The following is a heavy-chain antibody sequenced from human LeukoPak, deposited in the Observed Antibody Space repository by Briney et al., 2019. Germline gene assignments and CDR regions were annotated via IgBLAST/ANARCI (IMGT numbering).Heavy chain of an antibody. CDR2: IYPGDSDT. J-gene: IGHJ4*02. CDR3: ARLYDSSGDYPEFDY. CDR1: GYSFTSYW. Sequence: GESLKISCKGSGYSFTSYWISWVRQMPGKGLEWMGIIYPGDSDTRYSPSFQGQVTISADKSISTAYLQWSSLKASDTAMYYCARLYDSSGDYPEFDYWGQGTLVTVSS. D-gene: IGHD3-22*01. V-gene: IGHV5-51*01.